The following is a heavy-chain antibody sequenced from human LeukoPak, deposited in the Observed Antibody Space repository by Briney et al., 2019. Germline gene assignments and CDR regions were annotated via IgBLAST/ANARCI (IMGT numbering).Heavy chain of an antibody. J-gene: IGHJ4*02. CDR1: GYIFTAYH. CDR3: ATGQKAAADY. CDR2: IIPNSGAT. Sequence: GASVKVSCKPSGYIFTAYHLHWVRQAPGQGLEWMGRIIPNSGATNYAQNFQGRVTITTDESTSTAYMELSSLRSEDTAVYYCATGQKAAADYWGQGTLVTVSS. D-gene: IGHD6-13*01. V-gene: IGHV1-2*06.